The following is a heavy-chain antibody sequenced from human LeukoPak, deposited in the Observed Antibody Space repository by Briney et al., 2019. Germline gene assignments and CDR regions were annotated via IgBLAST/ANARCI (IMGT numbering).Heavy chain of an antibody. D-gene: IGHD6-13*01. CDR3: AKDLSSSWFEVLDN. Sequence: PGXSLRRSCAASGFTLSTYGMYWVRQAQGKGLEWVAVIWNEGSNKHYADSVKGRFTISRDNSNNTLDLQMNSLRAEDTAVYYCAKDLSSSWFEVLDNWGQGTLVTVSS. CDR1: GFTLSTYG. V-gene: IGHV3-33*06. CDR2: IWNEGSNK. J-gene: IGHJ4*02.